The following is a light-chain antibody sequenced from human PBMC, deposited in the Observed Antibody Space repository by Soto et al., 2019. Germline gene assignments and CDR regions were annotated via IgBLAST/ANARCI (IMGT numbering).Light chain of an antibody. CDR1: SSDVGGYDY. J-gene: IGLJ1*01. CDR2: DVS. V-gene: IGLV2-11*01. Sequence: QSVLTQPRSVSGSPGQSVTISCTGTSSDVGGYDYVSWYQQSPGKAPKFIIHDVSQRPSGVPDRFSGSKSGNTASLTISGLQAEDEADYYCCSYAGRFYVFGTGTKVTVL. CDR3: CSYAGRFYV.